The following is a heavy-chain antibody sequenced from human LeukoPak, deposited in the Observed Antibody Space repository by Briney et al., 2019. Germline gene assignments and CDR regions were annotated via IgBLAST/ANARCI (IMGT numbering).Heavy chain of an antibody. CDR3: ASQLNYDILTGYYNTPHYYYYGMDV. CDR2: INPNSGGT. CDR1: GHTFTGYY. V-gene: IGHV1-2*02. J-gene: IGHJ6*02. Sequence: ASVKVSCKASGHTFTGYYMHWARQAPGQGLEWMGWINPNSGGTNYAQKFQGRVTMTRDTSISTAYMELSRLRSDDTAVYYCASQLNYDILTGYYNTPHYYYYGMDVWGQGTTVTVSS. D-gene: IGHD3-9*01.